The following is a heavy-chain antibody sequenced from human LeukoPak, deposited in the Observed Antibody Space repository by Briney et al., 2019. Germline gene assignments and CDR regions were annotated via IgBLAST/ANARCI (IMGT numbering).Heavy chain of an antibody. CDR3: ARGRPHGNDY. V-gene: IGHV3-74*01. Sequence: PGGSLRLSCAASGFTFSSYWMNWVCQAPRKGLVWVSRIASDGSSTTYADSVKGRFSISRDNAKNTLYLQMNSLRVEDTAVYYCARGRPHGNDYWGQGTLVTVSS. CDR1: GFTFSSYW. CDR2: IASDGSST. J-gene: IGHJ4*02. D-gene: IGHD4-23*01.